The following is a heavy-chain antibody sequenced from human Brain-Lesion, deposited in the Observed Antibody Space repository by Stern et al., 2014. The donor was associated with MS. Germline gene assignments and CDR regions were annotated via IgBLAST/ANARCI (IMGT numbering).Heavy chain of an antibody. V-gene: IGHV4-39*01. D-gene: IGHD2-15*01. CDR1: GGSVSSTSYA. J-gene: IGHJ5*02. Sequence: VQLVESGPGLVKPSETLSLTCTVAGGSVSSTSYAWAWIRQPPGKGLEWIGTIYYRGNTYYSPSLKSRLTISLDTYKNQVSPQLGFGTAADTAVYYCAGEEDIRYCSGGSCTGNWFDPWGQGTLVTVSS. CDR3: AGEEDIRYCSGGSCTGNWFDP. CDR2: IYYRGNT.